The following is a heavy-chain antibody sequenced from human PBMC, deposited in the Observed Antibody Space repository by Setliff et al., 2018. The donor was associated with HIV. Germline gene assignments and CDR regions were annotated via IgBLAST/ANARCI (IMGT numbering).Heavy chain of an antibody. V-gene: IGHV1-18*01. D-gene: IGHD2-15*01. J-gene: IGHJ4*02. CDR3: ARVYCSGGSCFTFDY. CDR2: ISVYNGNT. CDR1: GYTFTSYG. Sequence: GASVKVSCKASGYTFTSYGVTWVRQAPGQGLEWMGWISVYNGNTNYAQKLRGRVTMTTDTSTSTAYMELRSLRSDDTAVYYCARVYCSGGSCFTFDYWGQGTLVTVSS.